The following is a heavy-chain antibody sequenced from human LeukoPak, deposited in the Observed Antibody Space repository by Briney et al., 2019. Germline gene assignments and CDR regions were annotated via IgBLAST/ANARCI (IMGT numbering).Heavy chain of an antibody. J-gene: IGHJ4*02. CDR2: IYYSGST. Sequence: PSETLSLTCTVSGGSFSSGSYYWSWIRQPPGKGLEWIGYIYYSGSTNYNPSLKSRVTISVDTSKNQFSLKLSSVTAADTAVYYCARGLGYYGSGTEFDYWGQGTLVTVSS. CDR3: ARGLGYYGSGTEFDY. CDR1: GGSFSSGSYY. V-gene: IGHV4-61*01. D-gene: IGHD3-10*01.